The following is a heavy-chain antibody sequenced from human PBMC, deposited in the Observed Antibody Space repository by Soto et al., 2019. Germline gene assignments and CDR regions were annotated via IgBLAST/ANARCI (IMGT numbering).Heavy chain of an antibody. V-gene: IGHV1-2*02. CDR2: VNPSSGGT. CDR3: AREGSADYGSYGMDV. J-gene: IGHJ6*02. CDR1: GFTDYY. D-gene: IGHD4-17*01. Sequence: QVQLVQSGTEVRKPGASVKFSCKASGFTDYYIHWLRQAPGQGLEWMGWVNPSSGGTNYAQKFQGRVAMTRDTFISPAYMELSILQSDSTAVYYCAREGSADYGSYGMDVWGQGTTVTVSS.